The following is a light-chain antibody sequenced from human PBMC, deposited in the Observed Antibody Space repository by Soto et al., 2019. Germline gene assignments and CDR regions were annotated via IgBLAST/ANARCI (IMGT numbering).Light chain of an antibody. CDR3: SSYTSSSTLV. V-gene: IGLV2-14*01. CDR2: XVX. Sequence: QSALTQPASVSGSPGQSITISCTGTSSDVGGYNYVSWYQQHPGKAPXLMIXXVXXXXXXXXNRFXXSXXXNXXSXTIXGXXXXXXXXYYXSSYTSSSTLVFGGGTKVTVL. J-gene: IGLJ2*01. CDR1: SSDVGGYNY.